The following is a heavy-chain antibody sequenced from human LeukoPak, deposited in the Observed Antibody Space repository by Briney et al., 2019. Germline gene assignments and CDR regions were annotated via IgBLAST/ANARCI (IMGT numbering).Heavy chain of an antibody. D-gene: IGHD3-10*01. V-gene: IGHV3-9*01. CDR3: AKDKVRGVRGAFDI. CDR1: GFTFDDYA. J-gene: IGHJ3*02. CDR2: ISWNSGSI. Sequence: GRSLRLSCAASGFTFDDYAMHWVRQAPGKGLEGVSGISWNSGSIGYADSVKGRFTISRDNAKNSLYLQMNSLRAEDTALYYCAKDKVRGVRGAFDIWGQGTMVTVSS.